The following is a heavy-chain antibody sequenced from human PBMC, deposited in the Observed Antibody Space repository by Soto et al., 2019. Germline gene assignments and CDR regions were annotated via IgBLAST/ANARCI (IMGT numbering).Heavy chain of an antibody. D-gene: IGHD3-9*01. V-gene: IGHV5-51*01. Sequence: PGESLKISCKGSGYTFTSYWIGWVRQMPGKGLEWMGIINPVDSDTRYSPSFQGQVTISADKSISTAYLQWSSLKASDTAIYYCATSISVFYSHFDSWGQGTQVTVSS. CDR1: GYTFTSYW. CDR3: ATSISVFYSHFDS. CDR2: INPVDSDT. J-gene: IGHJ4*02.